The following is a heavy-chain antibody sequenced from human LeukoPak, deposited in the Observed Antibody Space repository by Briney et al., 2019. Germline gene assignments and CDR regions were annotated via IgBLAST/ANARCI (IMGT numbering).Heavy chain of an antibody. D-gene: IGHD5-12*01. CDR3: ARDMPPIWLPHAFDI. CDR1: GYAFTSYA. V-gene: IGHV7-4-1*02. Sequence: APVKVSCKASGYAFTSYAMNWVRQAPGQGLEWMGWINTNTGNPTYARGFTGRFVFSLDTSVSTAYLQISSLKAEDTAVYYCARDMPPIWLPHAFDIWGQGTMVTVSS. CDR2: INTNTGNP. J-gene: IGHJ3*02.